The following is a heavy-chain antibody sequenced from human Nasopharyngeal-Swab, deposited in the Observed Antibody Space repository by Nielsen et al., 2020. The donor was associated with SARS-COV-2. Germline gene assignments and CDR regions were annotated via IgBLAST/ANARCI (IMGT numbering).Heavy chain of an antibody. Sequence: GESLKISCAASGFTFGNAWMNWVRQAPGKGLEWVGRIKSKTDGGTTDYAAPMKGRFTISRDDSKNTLYLQMNSLKTEDTAVYYCTHEAYSSGWYREVYYFDYWGQGTLVTVSS. J-gene: IGHJ4*02. D-gene: IGHD6-19*01. CDR3: THEAYSSGWYREVYYFDY. CDR1: GFTFGNAW. V-gene: IGHV3-15*07. CDR2: IKSKTDGGTT.